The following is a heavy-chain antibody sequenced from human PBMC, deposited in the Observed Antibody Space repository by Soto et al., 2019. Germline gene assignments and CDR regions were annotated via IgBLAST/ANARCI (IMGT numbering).Heavy chain of an antibody. CDR2: IHSKTDGGTI. CDR1: GFTFSNAW. J-gene: IGHJ4*02. Sequence: GGSLRLSCAASGFTFSNAWITWVRQAPWKGLEWVGRIHSKTDGGTIEYAAPVKGRFTISRDDSKKTLYLQMNSLKTEDTAVYYCTTTPTTSVTQFDYWGQGTLVTVSS. CDR3: TTTPTTSVTQFDY. V-gene: IGHV3-15*01. D-gene: IGHD4-17*01.